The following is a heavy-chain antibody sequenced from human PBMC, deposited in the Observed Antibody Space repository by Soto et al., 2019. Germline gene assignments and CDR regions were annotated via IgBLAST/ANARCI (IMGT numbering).Heavy chain of an antibody. V-gene: IGHV3-23*01. J-gene: IGHJ6*03. CDR3: AKAGHFLEWSLYYMDV. CDR1: GFTFSSYA. CDR2: ISGSGGST. D-gene: IGHD3-3*01. Sequence: GGSLRLSCAASGFTFSSYAMSWVRQAPGKGLEWVSAISGSGGSTYYADSVKGRFTISRDNSKNTLYLQMNSLRAEDTAVYYCAKAGHFLEWSLYYMDVWGKGTTVTVSS.